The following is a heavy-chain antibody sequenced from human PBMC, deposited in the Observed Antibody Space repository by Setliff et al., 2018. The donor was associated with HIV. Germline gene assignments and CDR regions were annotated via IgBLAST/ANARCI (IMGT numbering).Heavy chain of an antibody. V-gene: IGHV4-59*01. CDR2: ISYTGGT. D-gene: IGHD5-12*01. CDR1: GDSIRNDY. J-gene: IGHJ4*02. CDR3: ARGHEWLRN. Sequence: PSETLSLTCTVSGDSIRNDYWTWIRQSPEKGLEWIAYISYTGGTNYNPSLKSRVTLSPDASKNQISLKLRSVIAADTAMYYCARGHEWLRNWGQGTLVNVSS.